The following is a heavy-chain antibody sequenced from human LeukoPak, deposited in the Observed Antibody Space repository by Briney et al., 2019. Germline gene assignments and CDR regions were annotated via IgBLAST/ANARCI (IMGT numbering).Heavy chain of an antibody. V-gene: IGHV4-59*01. J-gene: IGHJ6*02. CDR3: ARGPDYETGYWPYYYYGMDV. CDR1: GDSISSYY. CDR2: IYYSGST. D-gene: IGHD3-9*01. Sequence: PSETLSLTCTVSGDSISSYYWSWIRQPPGKGLEWIGYIYYSGSTNYNPSLKSRVTISVDTSKNQFSLKLSSVTAADTAVYYCARGPDYETGYWPYYYYGMDVWGQGTTVTVSS.